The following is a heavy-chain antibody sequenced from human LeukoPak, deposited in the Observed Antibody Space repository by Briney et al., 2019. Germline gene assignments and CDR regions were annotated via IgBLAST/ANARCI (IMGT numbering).Heavy chain of an antibody. CDR3: ARQGDSGWYYFDY. Sequence: SGTLSLTCAVSGGSISSSNWWSWVRQPPGQGLEWIGEIYHSGSTNYNPSLKSRVTISVDKSKNQFSLKLTSVTAADTAAYYCARQGDSGWYYFDYWGRGTLVTVSS. CDR2: IYHSGST. D-gene: IGHD6-19*01. V-gene: IGHV4-4*02. J-gene: IGHJ4*02. CDR1: GGSISSSNW.